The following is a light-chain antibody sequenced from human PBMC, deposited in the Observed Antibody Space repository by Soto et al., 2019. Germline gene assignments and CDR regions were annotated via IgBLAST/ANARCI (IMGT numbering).Light chain of an antibody. CDR3: QQRSNSLT. J-gene: IGKJ4*01. CDR2: DES. V-gene: IGKV3-11*01. Sequence: EIVLTQSPATLSLSPGERATLSCRASQSVSSYLAWYQQKPGQAPRLLIYDESNRATGIPARFSGSGSGKDFTLTISSRVPEYLAVYDCQQRSNSLTVGGGTKVEIK. CDR1: QSVSSY.